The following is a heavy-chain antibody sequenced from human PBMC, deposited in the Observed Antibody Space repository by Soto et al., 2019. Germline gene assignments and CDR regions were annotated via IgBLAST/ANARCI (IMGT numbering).Heavy chain of an antibody. D-gene: IGHD6-13*01. J-gene: IGHJ4*02. CDR1: GYTFTSYD. Sequence: ASVKVSCKXSGYTFTSYDINWVRQATGQGLEWMGWMNPNSGNTGYAQKFQGRVTMTRNTSISTAYMELSSLRSEDTAVYYCARSIAAAGFGIDYWGQGTLVTVSS. CDR2: MNPNSGNT. V-gene: IGHV1-8*01. CDR3: ARSIAAAGFGIDY.